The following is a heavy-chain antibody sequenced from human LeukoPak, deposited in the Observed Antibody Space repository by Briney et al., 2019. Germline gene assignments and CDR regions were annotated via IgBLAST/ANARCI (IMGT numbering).Heavy chain of an antibody. D-gene: IGHD2-15*01. CDR1: GGSMSSGGYY. V-gene: IGHV4-30-2*01. CDR3: ARELVVYYYMDV. CDR2: IYHSGSA. J-gene: IGHJ6*03. Sequence: SETLSLTCTVSGGSMSSGGYYWSWIRQPPGKGLEWIGYIYHSGSAYYNPSLKSRVTISVDRSKNQFSLRLNSETAADTAVYYCARELVVYYYMDVWGKGTTVTVSS.